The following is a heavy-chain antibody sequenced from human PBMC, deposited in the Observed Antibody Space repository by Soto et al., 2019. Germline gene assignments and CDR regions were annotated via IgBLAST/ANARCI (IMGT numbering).Heavy chain of an antibody. CDR2: VKSKTDGGTT. V-gene: IGHV3-15*07. J-gene: IGHJ4*01. D-gene: IGHD4-17*01. Sequence: GGSLRLSCAASGFSFSNVWINWVRQAPGKGLEWVGRVKSKTDGGTTDFAAPVKGRFAISRDDSKNMVYLEMNSLKTEDTAIYYCTTDSYMTNIIVRFDYWXHGTLVTVSS. CDR1: GFSFSNVW. CDR3: TTDSYMTNIIVRFDY.